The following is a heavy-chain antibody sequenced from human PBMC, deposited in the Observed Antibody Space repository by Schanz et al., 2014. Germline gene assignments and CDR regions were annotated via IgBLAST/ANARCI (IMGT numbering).Heavy chain of an antibody. CDR3: ARHHDFWSGPDGRYLDL. CDR2: IYYSGNT. Sequence: QLQESGPGLVKPSETLSLTCSVSGASISSTTYYWGWVRQPPGKGLEWIGNIYYSGNTYYNPSLESRVTVSIDTSRTHFSLTLTSVTAADTAVYYCARHHDFWSGPDGRYLDLWGQGTLVTVSS. CDR1: GASISSTTYY. D-gene: IGHD3-3*01. V-gene: IGHV4-39*01. J-gene: IGHJ4*02.